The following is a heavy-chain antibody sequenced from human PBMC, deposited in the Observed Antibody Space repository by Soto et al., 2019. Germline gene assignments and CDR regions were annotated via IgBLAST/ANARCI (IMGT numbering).Heavy chain of an antibody. CDR1: GASISGFY. CDR2: IYNSGIT. J-gene: IGHJ5*02. V-gene: IGHV4-4*08. CDR3: ARGVTVFGLVSRFWFDP. Sequence: SETLSLTCTVSGASISGFYWSWIRQPPGKGLEWIGHIYNSGITYYNPSLKSRVVISIDTSRNQFSLRLNSLTAADRAVYFCARGVTVFGLVSRFWFDPWGQGTVVTVSS. D-gene: IGHD3-3*01.